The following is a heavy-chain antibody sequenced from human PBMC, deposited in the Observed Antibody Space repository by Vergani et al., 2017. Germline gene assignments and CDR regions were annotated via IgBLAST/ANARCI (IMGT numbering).Heavy chain of an antibody. CDR2: INPNSGGT. D-gene: IGHD3-16*02. Sequence: QVQLVQSGAEVKKPGASVKVSCKASGYTFTGYYMHWVRQAPGQGLEWMGWINPNSGGTNYAQKFQGRVTMTRDTSISTAYMELSRLRSDDTAVYYCARADEITFGGVIVGFDYWGQGTLVTVSS. V-gene: IGHV1-2*02. CDR3: ARADEITFGGVIVGFDY. J-gene: IGHJ4*02. CDR1: GYTFTGYY.